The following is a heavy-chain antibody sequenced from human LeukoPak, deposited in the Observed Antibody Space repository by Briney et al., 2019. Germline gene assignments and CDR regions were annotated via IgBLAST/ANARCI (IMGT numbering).Heavy chain of an antibody. V-gene: IGHV1-69-2*01. CDR2: VDPKDGEI. CDR1: GYTFTDYY. Sequence: ATVKISCKASGYTFTDYYMHWVQQAPGKGLEWMGRVDPKDGEIIYAEKFQDRVTITADTSTDTAYMELSSLRSEDTAVFFCATALGYCTSANCYTDAFDMWGQGTMVTVSS. D-gene: IGHD2-2*02. CDR3: ATALGYCTSANCYTDAFDM. J-gene: IGHJ3*02.